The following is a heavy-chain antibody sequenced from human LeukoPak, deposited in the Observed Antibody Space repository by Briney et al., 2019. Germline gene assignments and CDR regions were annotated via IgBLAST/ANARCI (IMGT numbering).Heavy chain of an antibody. CDR3: ARAVREAAAGLYYFDY. V-gene: IGHV4-34*01. Sequence: PSETLSLTCAVYGGSFSGYYWSWIRQPPGKGLEWIGEINHSGSTNYNPSLKSRVTISVDKSKNQFSLKLSSVTAADTAVYYCARAVREAAAGLYYFDYWGQGTLVTVSS. J-gene: IGHJ4*02. CDR1: GGSFSGYY. D-gene: IGHD6-13*01. CDR2: INHSGST.